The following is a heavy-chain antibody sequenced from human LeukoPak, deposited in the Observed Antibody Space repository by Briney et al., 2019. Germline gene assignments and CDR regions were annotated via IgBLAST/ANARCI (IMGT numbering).Heavy chain of an antibody. V-gene: IGHV1-18*01. CDR3: ATDYDFWSGRRFDY. CDR1: GYTFTSYG. J-gene: IGHJ4*02. Sequence: GASVTVSCKASGYTFTSYGISWVRQAPGQGLEWMGWISAYNGNTNYAQKFQGRVTMTEDTSTDTAYMELSSLRSEDTAVYYCATDYDFWSGRRFDYWGQGTLVTVSS. D-gene: IGHD3-3*01. CDR2: ISAYNGNT.